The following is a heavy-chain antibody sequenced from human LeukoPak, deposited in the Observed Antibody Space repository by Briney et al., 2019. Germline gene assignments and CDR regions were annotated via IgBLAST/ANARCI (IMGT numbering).Heavy chain of an antibody. CDR1: GGSISSYY. D-gene: IGHD3-3*01. CDR3: ARGYYDFWSGYYPH. CDR2: IYYSGST. V-gene: IGHV4-59*01. J-gene: IGHJ4*02. Sequence: SETLSPTCTVSGGSISSYYWSWIRQPPGKGLEWIGYIYYSGSTNYNPSLKSRVTISVDTSKNQFSLKLSSVTAADTAVYYCARGYYDFWSGYYPHWGQGTLVTVSS.